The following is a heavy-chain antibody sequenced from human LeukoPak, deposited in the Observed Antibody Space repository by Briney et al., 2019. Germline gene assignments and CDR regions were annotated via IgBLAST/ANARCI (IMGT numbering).Heavy chain of an antibody. D-gene: IGHD2-2*01. CDR2: IYYSGST. CDR3: ARDRVPAALHFDY. J-gene: IGHJ4*02. Sequence: SEALSLTCTVSGVSISSYYWSWIRQPPGKGLEWIGYIYYSGSTNYNPSLKSRVTISLDTSKNQFSLKLSSVTAADTAVYYCARDRVPAALHFDYWGQGTLVTVSS. V-gene: IGHV4-59*01. CDR1: GVSISSYY.